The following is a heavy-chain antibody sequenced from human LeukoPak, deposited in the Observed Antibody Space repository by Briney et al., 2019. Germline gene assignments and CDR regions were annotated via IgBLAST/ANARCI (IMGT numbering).Heavy chain of an antibody. CDR1: GFTFSTYA. Sequence: PGGSLRLSCAASGFTFSTYAMHWVRQAPGKGLEWVAVIPYDGSNKYYADSVKGRFTISRENSKNRLYLQMDSLRADDTAVYYCARSARLMKGVVEVTALDDWGQGTLVTVSS. CDR3: ARSARLMKGVVEVTALDD. D-gene: IGHD3-3*01. J-gene: IGHJ4*02. CDR2: IPYDGSNK. V-gene: IGHV3-30*04.